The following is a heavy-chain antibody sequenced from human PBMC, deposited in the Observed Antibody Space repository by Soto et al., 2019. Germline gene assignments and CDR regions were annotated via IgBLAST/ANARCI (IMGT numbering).Heavy chain of an antibody. J-gene: IGHJ6*02. D-gene: IGHD2-21*02. Sequence: GGSLRLSCAGSGFTFSSYVINWVRQAPGKGLEWVSGISGSAGSTYYADSVKGRFTISRDNSKNTVYLQINSLRAEDTAVYYCARASAVTAYYYNGKDVWGQGTTVTVSS. CDR3: ARASAVTAYYYNGKDV. V-gene: IGHV3-23*01. CDR1: GFTFSSYV. CDR2: ISGSAGST.